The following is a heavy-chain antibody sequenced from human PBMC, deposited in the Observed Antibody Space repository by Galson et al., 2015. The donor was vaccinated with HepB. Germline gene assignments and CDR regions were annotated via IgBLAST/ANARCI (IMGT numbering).Heavy chain of an antibody. CDR2: ISYDGSNK. J-gene: IGHJ2*01. D-gene: IGHD4/OR15-4a*01. CDR1: GFTFSSYA. V-gene: IGHV3-30*04. CDR3: AKDQVPGYFDL. Sequence: SLRLSCAASGFTFSSYAMHWVRQAPGKGLEWVAVISYDGSNKYYADSVKGRFTISRDNSKNTLYLQMNSLRAEDTAVYYCAKDQVPGYFDLWGRGTLVTVSS.